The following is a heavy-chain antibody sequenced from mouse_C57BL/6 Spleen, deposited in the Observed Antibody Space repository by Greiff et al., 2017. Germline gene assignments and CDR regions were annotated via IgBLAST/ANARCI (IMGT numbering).Heavy chain of an antibody. V-gene: IGHV1-50*01. CDR2: IDPSDGYT. Sequence: QVQLQQPGAELVKPGASVKLSCKASGYTFTSYWMQWVKQRPGQGLEWIGEIDPSDGYTNYTPKFKGKATLTVDTSSSTAYMQLSRLTCEDSAVDYGARWRDWEGREYDMDYGGQGTTVTVSS. CDR3: ARWRDWEGREYDMDY. J-gene: IGHJ2*01. CDR1: GYTFTSYW. D-gene: IGHD2-14*01.